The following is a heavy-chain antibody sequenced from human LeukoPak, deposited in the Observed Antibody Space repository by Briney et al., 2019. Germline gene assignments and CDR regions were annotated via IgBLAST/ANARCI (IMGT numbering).Heavy chain of an antibody. J-gene: IGHJ4*02. Sequence: SETLSLTCAVYGGSFSGYYWSWIRQPPGKGLEWIGEINHSGSTNYNPSVKSRVTTSVDTCKNQFSLKLSSVTAAGTAEYYCAREAGGSGSYFIDYWGQGTLVTVSS. D-gene: IGHD3-10*01. CDR3: AREAGGSGSYFIDY. V-gene: IGHV4-34*01. CDR1: GGSFSGYY. CDR2: INHSGST.